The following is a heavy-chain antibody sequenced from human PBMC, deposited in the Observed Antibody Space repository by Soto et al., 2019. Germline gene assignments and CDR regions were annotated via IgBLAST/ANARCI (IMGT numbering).Heavy chain of an antibody. Sequence: GPTLVNPTQTLTLTCTFSGFSLSTSGMCVSWIRQPPGKALEWLALIDWDDDKYYSTSLKTRLTISKDTSKNQVVLTMTNMDPVDTATYYCARLPDSGGYWRCYYGIKVWGQGTTVTVSS. V-gene: IGHV2-70*01. CDR3: ARLPDSGGYWRCYYGIKV. D-gene: IGHD1-26*01. CDR1: GFSLSTSGMC. CDR2: IDWDDDK. J-gene: IGHJ6*02.